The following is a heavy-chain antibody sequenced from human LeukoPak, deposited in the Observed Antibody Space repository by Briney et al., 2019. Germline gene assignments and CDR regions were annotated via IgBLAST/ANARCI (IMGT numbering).Heavy chain of an antibody. CDR2: IIPILGKT. Sequence: ASVKVSCKASGVTSTNYAISWVRQAPGQGLEWTGRIIPILGKTHYSQKFQGRVTITADKSTTTVSMELSSLRSEDTAVYYCARDGAPEVGSGWYYFDPWGQGTLVIVSS. J-gene: IGHJ4*02. V-gene: IGHV1-69*04. CDR1: GVTSTNYA. D-gene: IGHD6-19*01. CDR3: ARDGAPEVGSGWYYFDP.